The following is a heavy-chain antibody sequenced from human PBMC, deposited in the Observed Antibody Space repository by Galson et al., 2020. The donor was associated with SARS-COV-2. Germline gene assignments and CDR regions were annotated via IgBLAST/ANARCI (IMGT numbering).Heavy chain of an antibody. CDR2: IWYDGSNK. Sequence: GGSLRLSCAASGLTFSSYGMHWVRKAPGKGLEWVAAIWYDGSNKYYADSVKGRFTISRDNSKNTLYLQMNSLRAEDTAVYYCAREGSVGATTGRDYWGQGTRVTVSS. CDR1: GLTFSSYG. CDR3: AREGSVGATTGRDY. V-gene: IGHV3-33*01. D-gene: IGHD1-26*01. J-gene: IGHJ4*02.